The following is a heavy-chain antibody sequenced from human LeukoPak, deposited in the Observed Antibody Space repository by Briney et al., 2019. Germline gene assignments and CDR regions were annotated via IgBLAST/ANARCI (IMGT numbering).Heavy chain of an antibody. CDR1: GGSIGSYY. D-gene: IGHD6-6*01. CDR2: IYYSGTT. Sequence: SETLSLTCTVSGGSIGSYYWSWIRQHPGKGLEWIGYIYYSGTTYYNPSLKSRVTISVDTSKNQFSLKLSSVTAADTALYYCARVPATIGYSSSSGGFDHWGQGTLVTVSS. V-gene: IGHV4-59*06. J-gene: IGHJ4*02. CDR3: ARVPATIGYSSSSGGFDH.